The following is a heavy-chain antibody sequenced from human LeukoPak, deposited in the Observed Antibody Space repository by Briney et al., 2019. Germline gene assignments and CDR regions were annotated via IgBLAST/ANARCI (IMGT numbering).Heavy chain of an antibody. V-gene: IGHV4-31*03. CDR2: IYYSGST. CDR3: ARGIGYCSSTSCYNWFDP. CDR1: GGSISSGGYY. J-gene: IGHJ5*02. Sequence: PSETLSLTCTVSGGSISSGGYYWSWIRQHPGKGLEWIGYIYYSGSTYYNPSPKSRVTISVDTSKNQFSLKLSSVTAADTAAYYCARGIGYCSSTSCYNWFDPWGQGTLVTVSS. D-gene: IGHD2-2*01.